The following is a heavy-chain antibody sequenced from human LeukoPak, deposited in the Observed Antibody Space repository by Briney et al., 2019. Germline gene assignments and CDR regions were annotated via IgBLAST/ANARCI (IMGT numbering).Heavy chain of an antibody. CDR1: GFSFDDYA. Sequence: GGSLRLSCAASGFSFDDYAMHWVRQAPGKGLEWVSGISWNSGSIGYADSVKGRFTISRDNSKNTLYLQMNSLRAEDTAVYYCAKAEVEMATISNFDYWGQGTLVTVSS. D-gene: IGHD5-24*01. CDR3: AKAEVEMATISNFDY. J-gene: IGHJ4*02. CDR2: ISWNSGSI. V-gene: IGHV3-9*01.